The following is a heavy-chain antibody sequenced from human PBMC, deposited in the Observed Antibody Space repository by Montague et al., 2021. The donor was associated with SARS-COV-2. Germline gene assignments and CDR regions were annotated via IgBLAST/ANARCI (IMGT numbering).Heavy chain of an antibody. CDR1: LHCCVVEL. J-gene: IGHJ4*02. CDR3: SRTYRGTFDF. Sequence: SETLSLTCAVDLHCCVVELWRRSGEHPSEVQAPKGDIYHLVPAKNKSSLESRLSMSVDTSKNQFSLNLNSVTAADTAVYFCSRTYRGTFDFWGQGILVTVSS. V-gene: IGHV4-34*01. CDR2: IYHLVPA. D-gene: IGHD1-7*01.